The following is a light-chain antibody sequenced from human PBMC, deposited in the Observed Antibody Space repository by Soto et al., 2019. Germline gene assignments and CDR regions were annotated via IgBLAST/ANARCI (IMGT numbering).Light chain of an antibody. CDR2: EVS. V-gene: IGLV2-14*01. CDR3: SSYTTTSTLEV. Sequence: QSALTQPASVSGSPGQSITISCTGTNSDVGGYKFVSWYQQHPGKAPKLMIYEVSNRPSGVSNRFSGSKSGNTASLTISGLQAEDEADYYCSSYTTTSTLEVFGNGTKVTVL. CDR1: NSDVGGYKF. J-gene: IGLJ1*01.